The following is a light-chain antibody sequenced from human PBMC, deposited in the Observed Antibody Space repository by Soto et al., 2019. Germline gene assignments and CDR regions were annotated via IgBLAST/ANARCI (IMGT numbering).Light chain of an antibody. J-gene: IGKJ3*01. Sequence: EIVLTQPPATLALSLGERATLSCGASQSIGSYLAWYQHKLGQPPRLLIYDASNRATGIPVRFSGSGSGTDFTLTISSLEPEDFAVYYCQQRSTWPPFSFGPGTKVDIK. CDR3: QQRSTWPPFS. CDR1: QSIGSY. CDR2: DAS. V-gene: IGKV3-11*01.